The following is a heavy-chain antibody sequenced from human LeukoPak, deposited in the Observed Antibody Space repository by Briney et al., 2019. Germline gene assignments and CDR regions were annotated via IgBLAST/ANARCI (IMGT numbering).Heavy chain of an antibody. Sequence: SETLSLTCAVYGGSFSGYYWNWIRQPPGKGLEWIGEINHSGSTKYNPSLKSRVTISVDTSKNQFSLKLSSVTAADTAVHYCARRVGRYFGERAYYYNYMDVWGKGTTVTISS. CDR1: GGSFSGYY. CDR2: INHSGST. J-gene: IGHJ6*03. V-gene: IGHV4-34*01. CDR3: ARRVGRYFGERAYYYNYMDV. D-gene: IGHD3-10*01.